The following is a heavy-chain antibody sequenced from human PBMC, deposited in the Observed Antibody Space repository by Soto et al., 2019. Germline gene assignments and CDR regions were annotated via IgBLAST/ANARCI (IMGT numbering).Heavy chain of an antibody. CDR2: INPNSSET. Sequence: QVQLVQSGAEVKKPGASVKVSCKPSGHSFSAYYMHWVRQAPGQGLEWMGWINPNSSETKYAQKFQGRVTMIRDRSIRTVYMELSSLRSDDTAVYYCVRALTRFLDWIPENYYYGMDVWGQGTTVTVSS. V-gene: IGHV1-2*02. CDR1: GHSFSAYY. CDR3: VRALTRFLDWIPENYYYGMDV. D-gene: IGHD3-3*01. J-gene: IGHJ6*02.